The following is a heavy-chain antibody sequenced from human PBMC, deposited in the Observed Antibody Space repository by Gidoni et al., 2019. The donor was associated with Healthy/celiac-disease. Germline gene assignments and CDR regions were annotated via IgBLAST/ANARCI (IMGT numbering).Heavy chain of an antibody. V-gene: IGHV1-3*01. D-gene: IGHD3-10*01. CDR1: GSTFTSSA. J-gene: IGHJ4*02. CDR3: AILSGVTMVRGVTLGGDY. Sequence: QVQLVQSGAEVKKPGASVKVSCKDSGSTFTSSAMHWVRQAPGQRLEWMGWINAGNGNTKDSQKFQGRVTITRDTSASTAYMELSSLRSEDTAVYYCAILSGVTMVRGVTLGGDYWGQGTLVTVSS. CDR2: INAGNGNT.